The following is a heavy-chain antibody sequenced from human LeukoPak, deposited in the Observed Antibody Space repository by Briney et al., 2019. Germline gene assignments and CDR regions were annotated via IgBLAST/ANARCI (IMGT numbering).Heavy chain of an antibody. CDR3: ARDPPVCEAYVFYI. Sequence: GASLKLSFKAAGLAFTGFYMTWVGRSPGPGLGWMGGNNPNSGGTNYAQKLQGRVTITRDTSISPAYMELSTLTAADTAVYYCARDPPVCEAYVFYIWGQGTMVTVAS. J-gene: IGHJ3*02. D-gene: IGHD5/OR15-5a*01. CDR1: GLAFTGFY. CDR2: NNPNSGGT. V-gene: IGHV1-2*02.